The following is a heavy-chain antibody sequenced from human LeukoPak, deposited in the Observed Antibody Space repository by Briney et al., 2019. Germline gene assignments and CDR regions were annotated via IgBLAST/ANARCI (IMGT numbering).Heavy chain of an antibody. D-gene: IGHD3-10*01. CDR3: AKDPGFGEMDWFDP. V-gene: IGHV3-23*01. CDR2: INGNGVST. CDR1: GFTFTNYG. Sequence: GGSLRLSCAASGFTFTNYGMSWVRQSPGKGLEWVSAINGNGVSTFYADSVKGRFTIFRDNSKNTVYLQMNSLRAEDTAVYYCAKDPGFGEMDWFDPWGQGTLVTASS. J-gene: IGHJ5*02.